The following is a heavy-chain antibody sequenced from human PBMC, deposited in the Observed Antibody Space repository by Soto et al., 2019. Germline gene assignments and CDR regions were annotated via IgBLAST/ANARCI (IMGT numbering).Heavy chain of an antibody. D-gene: IGHD1-26*01. V-gene: IGHV4-4*02. CDR1: GGSISSSNW. CDR3: ARVSGSYYYGMDV. CDR2: IYDSGSA. J-gene: IGHJ6*02. Sequence: SETLSLTCAVSGGSISSSNWWSWVRQPPGKGLEWIGEIYDSGSANYNPSLKSRVTVSVDRSKEEFSRRRNSVTPADTAVYYCARVSGSYYYGMDVWGQGTTVTVS.